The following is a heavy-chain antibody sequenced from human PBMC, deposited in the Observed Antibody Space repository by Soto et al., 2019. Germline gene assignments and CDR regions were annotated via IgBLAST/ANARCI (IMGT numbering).Heavy chain of an antibody. Sequence: ASVKVSCKASGYTFTSYAMHWVRQAPGQRLECMGWINAGNGNTKYSQKFQGRVTITRDTSASTAYMELSSLRSEDTAVYYCAREGIFGDYRNWFDPWGQGTLVTVSS. CDR2: INAGNGNT. CDR3: AREGIFGDYRNWFDP. J-gene: IGHJ5*02. CDR1: GYTFTSYA. V-gene: IGHV1-3*01. D-gene: IGHD3-3*01.